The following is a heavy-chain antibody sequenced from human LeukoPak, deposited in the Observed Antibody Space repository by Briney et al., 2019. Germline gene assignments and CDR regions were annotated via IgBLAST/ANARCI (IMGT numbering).Heavy chain of an antibody. V-gene: IGHV1-2*02. CDR1: GYTLTGYY. CDR2: INPNSGGT. J-gene: IGHJ5*02. CDR3: ARVIAARRDWFDP. Sequence: ASVKVSCKASGYTLTGYYMHWVRQAPGQGLEWMGWINPNSGGTNYAQKFQGRVTMTRDTSISTAYMELSRLRSDDTAVYYCARVIAARRDWFDPWGQGTLVTVSS. D-gene: IGHD6-6*01.